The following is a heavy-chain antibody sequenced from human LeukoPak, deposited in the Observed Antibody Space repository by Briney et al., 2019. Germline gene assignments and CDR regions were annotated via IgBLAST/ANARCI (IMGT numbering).Heavy chain of an antibody. V-gene: IGHV5-10-1*01. CDR1: GYSFTSYW. CDR2: IDSSDSYT. Sequence: GESLKISCKGSGYSFTSYWISWVRQMPGKGLEWMGRIDSSDSYTNYSPSFQGHVTISADKSISTAYLQWSSLKASDTAMYYCARQGYCSSTSCYRRWWFDPWGQGTLVTVSS. J-gene: IGHJ5*02. D-gene: IGHD2-2*02. CDR3: ARQGYCSSTSCYRRWWFDP.